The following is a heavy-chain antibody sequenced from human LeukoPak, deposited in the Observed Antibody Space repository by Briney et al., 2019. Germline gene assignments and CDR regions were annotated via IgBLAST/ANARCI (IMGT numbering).Heavy chain of an antibody. CDR2: IYYSGST. D-gene: IGHD6-13*01. J-gene: IGHJ6*02. CDR1: GGSISSYY. V-gene: IGHV4-59*01. Sequence: SETLSLTCTVSGGSISSYYWSWIRQPPGKGLEWIGYIYYSGSTNYNPSLKSRVTISVDTSKNQFSLKLSSVIAADTAVYYCATLYSSTDYYGMDVWGQGTTVTVSS. CDR3: ATLYSSTDYYGMDV.